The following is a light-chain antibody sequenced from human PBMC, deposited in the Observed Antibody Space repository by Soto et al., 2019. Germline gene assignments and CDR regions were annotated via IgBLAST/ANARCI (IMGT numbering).Light chain of an antibody. CDR2: KTS. J-gene: IGKJ4*01. CDR1: QSISGW. CDR3: QQYNKYSAT. Sequence: DIQMTQSPSTLSASVGDRVTLTCRASQSISGWLAWYQQKPGKAPKLLIYKTSNLEIGVPSRFSGSGSGTEFTLTICSLQPDDFATYYCQQYNKYSATIGGGTKVEIK. V-gene: IGKV1-5*03.